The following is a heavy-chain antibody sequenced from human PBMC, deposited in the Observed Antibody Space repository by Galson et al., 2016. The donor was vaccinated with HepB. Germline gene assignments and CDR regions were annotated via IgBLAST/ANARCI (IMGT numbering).Heavy chain of an antibody. Sequence: SLRLSCAASGFSFSSYVMFWVRQAPGKGLEFVSAIGSDGRSTHYADSLSGRFTVSRDNSKNILYLQMSSLIAEATAVYYCGKYEFDYWGQGTLVTVSS. CDR1: GFSFSSYV. CDR3: GKYEFDY. CDR2: IGSDGRST. J-gene: IGHJ4*02. V-gene: IGHV3-64D*08. D-gene: IGHD3-3*01.